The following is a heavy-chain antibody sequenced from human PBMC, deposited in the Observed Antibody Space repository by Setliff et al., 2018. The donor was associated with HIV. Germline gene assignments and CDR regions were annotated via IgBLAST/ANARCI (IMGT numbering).Heavy chain of an antibody. CDR3: ARVPRITTLRYAFDI. Sequence: PSETLSLTCTVSGDSISGGGYFWSWVRQHPGKGLEWIGYIYYTGNTYYNPSLKSRITISIDTSKNQFSLNLNSVTAADTAVYYCARVPRITTLRYAFDIWGQGTMVTVSS. CDR2: IYYTGNT. CDR1: GDSISGGGYF. D-gene: IGHD3-10*01. V-gene: IGHV4-31*03. J-gene: IGHJ3*02.